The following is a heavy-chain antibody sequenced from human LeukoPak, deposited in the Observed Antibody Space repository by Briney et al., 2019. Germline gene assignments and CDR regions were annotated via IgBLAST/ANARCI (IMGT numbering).Heavy chain of an antibody. CDR3: ARERHVFWSDTIAS. CDR1: GGSISSGSYY. D-gene: IGHD3-3*01. V-gene: IGHV4-61*02. Sequence: SQTLSLTCTVSGGSISSGSYYWSWIRQPAGKGLEWIGRIYTSGSTNYNPSLKSRVTISVDTSKNQFSLKLSSVTAADTAVYYCARERHVFWSDTIASWGQGTLVTVSS. J-gene: IGHJ5*01. CDR2: IYTSGST.